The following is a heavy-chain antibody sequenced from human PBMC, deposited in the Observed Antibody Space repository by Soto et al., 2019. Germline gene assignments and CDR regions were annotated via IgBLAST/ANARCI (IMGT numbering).Heavy chain of an antibody. J-gene: IGHJ3*02. CDR1: GFMFRDYP. V-gene: IGHV3-23*01. CDR3: AKRSIITGVAFAM. Sequence: EVQLLESGGGFVQPGGSLRLSCVVSGFMFRDYPMGWVRQAPGKGLEWVSATTATGGSTFYADSVKGRFTISRDNSRYSLYLQINNLRVEDSVVYTCAKRSIITGVAFAMWGKGTMVTVS. CDR2: TTATGGST. D-gene: IGHD3-3*02.